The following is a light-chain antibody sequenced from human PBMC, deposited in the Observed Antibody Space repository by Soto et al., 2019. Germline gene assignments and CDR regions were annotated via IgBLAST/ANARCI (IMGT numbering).Light chain of an antibody. Sequence: SALTQPASVSGSPGQSITISCTGTSTDVGDFNFVSWYQQHPGKAPKVLIYEVINRPSGISNRFSGSKSGNTASLTISGLQAEDEADYYCSSYRSGSILLVFGAGTKVTV. CDR1: STDVGDFNF. J-gene: IGLJ1*01. CDR3: SSYRSGSILLV. CDR2: EVI. V-gene: IGLV2-14*01.